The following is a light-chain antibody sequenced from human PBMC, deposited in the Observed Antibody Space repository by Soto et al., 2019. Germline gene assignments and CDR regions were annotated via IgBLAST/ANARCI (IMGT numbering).Light chain of an antibody. Sequence: QSALTQPASVSGSPGQWITISCTGTSSDVGGSNYVSWYQQHPGKAPKLMIYDVSNRPSGVSNRFSGSKSGYTASLTISGLQAEDEADYYCSSYTSTTHVVFGGGTKVTVL. J-gene: IGLJ2*01. CDR2: DVS. CDR1: SSDVGGSNY. CDR3: SSYTSTTHVV. V-gene: IGLV2-14*01.